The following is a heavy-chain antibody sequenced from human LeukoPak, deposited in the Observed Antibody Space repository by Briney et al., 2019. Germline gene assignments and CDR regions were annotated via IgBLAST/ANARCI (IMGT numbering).Heavy chain of an antibody. V-gene: IGHV7-4-1*02. Sequence: ASVKVSCKASGYTFTSYAMNWVRQAPGQGLEWMGWINTNTGNPTYAQGFTGRFVFSLDTSVSTAYLQISGLKAEDTAVYYCATSWMSPYYYYGMDVWGQGTTVTVSS. J-gene: IGHJ6*02. CDR3: ATSWMSPYYYYGMDV. CDR2: INTNTGNP. CDR1: GYTFTSYA. D-gene: IGHD1-1*01.